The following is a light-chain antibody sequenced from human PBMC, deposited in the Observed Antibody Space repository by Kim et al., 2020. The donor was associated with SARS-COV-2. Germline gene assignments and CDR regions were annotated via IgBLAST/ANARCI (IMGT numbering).Light chain of an antibody. J-gene: IGLJ1*01. CDR2: DVS. CDR1: SSDVGGYNY. V-gene: IGLV2-11*01. CDR3: CSYAGSYTFYV. Sequence: SVTISCTGTSSDVGGYNYVSWYQQQPGKAPKLMIYDVSKRPSGVPDRFSGSKSGNTASLTISGLQAEDEADYYCCSYAGSYTFYVFGTGTKVTVL.